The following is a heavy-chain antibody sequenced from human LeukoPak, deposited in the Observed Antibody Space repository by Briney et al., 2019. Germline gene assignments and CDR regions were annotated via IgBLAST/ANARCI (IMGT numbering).Heavy chain of an antibody. J-gene: IGHJ4*02. D-gene: IGHD3-22*01. CDR3: ARDNYYYDSSGSQPFDY. Sequence: SETLSLTCTVSGGSISSYYWSWIRQPAGKGLEWIGRIYTSGSTNYNPSLKSRVTMSVDTSKNQFSLKLSSVTTADTAVYYCARDNYYYDSSGSQPFDYWGQGTLVTVSS. V-gene: IGHV4-4*07. CDR2: IYTSGST. CDR1: GGSISSYY.